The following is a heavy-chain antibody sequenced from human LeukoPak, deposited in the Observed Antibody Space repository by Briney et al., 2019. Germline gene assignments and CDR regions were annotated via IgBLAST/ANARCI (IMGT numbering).Heavy chain of an antibody. J-gene: IGHJ4*02. Sequence: GGSLRLSCAASGFTFSSYAMSWVRQAPGKGLEWVSAISGIGGSTYYADSVKGRFTISRDNSKNTLYLQMNSLRAEDTAVYYCAKGGWELPRTLDYWGQGTLVTVSS. CDR3: AKGGWELPRTLDY. CDR2: ISGIGGST. V-gene: IGHV3-23*01. CDR1: GFTFSSYA. D-gene: IGHD1-26*01.